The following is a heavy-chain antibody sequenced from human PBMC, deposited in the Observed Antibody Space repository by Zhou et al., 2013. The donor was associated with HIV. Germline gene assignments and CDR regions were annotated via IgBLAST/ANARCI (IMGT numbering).Heavy chain of an antibody. Sequence: QVQLVQSGAEMKKPGASVKVSCKASGYTFTSYGISWVRQAPGQGLEWMGWISAYNGNTNYGQKFQGRVTMTTDTLMSTAYMELRSLRSVDTAVYYCARDRDGTSDNWFDPSGQGTLVTVSS. CDR1: GYTFTSYG. CDR2: ISAYNGNT. V-gene: IGHV1-18*01. D-gene: IGHD1-1*01. J-gene: IGHJ5*02. CDR3: ARDRDGTSDNWFDP.